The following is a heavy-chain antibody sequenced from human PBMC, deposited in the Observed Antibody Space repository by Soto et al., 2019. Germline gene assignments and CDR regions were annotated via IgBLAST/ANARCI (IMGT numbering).Heavy chain of an antibody. CDR1: GGTFSSYA. D-gene: IGHD2-2*01. CDR3: ARSQGSSTSLEIYYYYYYGMDV. J-gene: IGHJ6*02. V-gene: IGHV1-69*01. Sequence: QVQLVQSGAEVQKPGSSVKVSCKASGGTFSSYAISWVRQAPEQGLERMGGIIPISDTTNYAQKFQGRVMITADESTSTAYMELSSLRSEDTAVYYCARSQGSSTSLEIYYYYYYGMDVWGQGTTVTVSS. CDR2: IIPISDTT.